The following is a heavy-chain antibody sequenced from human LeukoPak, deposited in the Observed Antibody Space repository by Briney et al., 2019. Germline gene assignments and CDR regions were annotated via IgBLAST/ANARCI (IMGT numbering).Heavy chain of an antibody. CDR3: AKDLWWFGEFPNVFDI. D-gene: IGHD3-10*01. J-gene: IGHJ3*02. Sequence: GGSLRLSCAASGFTFSSYAMHWVRQAPGKGLEWVAVISYDGSNKYYADSVKGRFTISRDNSKNTLYLQMNSLRAEDTAVYYCAKDLWWFGEFPNVFDIWGQGTMVTVSS. CDR1: GFTFSSYA. CDR2: ISYDGSNK. V-gene: IGHV3-30*04.